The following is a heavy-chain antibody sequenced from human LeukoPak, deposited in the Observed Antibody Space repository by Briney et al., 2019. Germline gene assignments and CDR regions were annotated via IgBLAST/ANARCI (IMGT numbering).Heavy chain of an antibody. J-gene: IGHJ4*02. Sequence: GESLKISCKGSGYSFTSYWIGWVRQMPGKGLEWMGIIYPGDSDTRYSPSFQGQVTISADKSISTAYLQWSGLKASDTAMYYCARRSCTNGVCYTGHRTFDYWGQGTLVTVSS. D-gene: IGHD2-8*01. CDR1: GYSFTSYW. CDR2: IYPGDSDT. V-gene: IGHV5-51*01. CDR3: ARRSCTNGVCYTGHRTFDY.